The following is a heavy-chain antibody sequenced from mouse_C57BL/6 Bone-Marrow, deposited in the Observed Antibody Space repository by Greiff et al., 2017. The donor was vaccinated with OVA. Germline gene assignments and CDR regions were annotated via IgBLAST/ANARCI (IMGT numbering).Heavy chain of an antibody. CDR1: GFNIKDYY. V-gene: IGHV14-1*01. Sequence: VQLKESGAELVRPGASVKLSCTASGFNIKDYYMHWVKQRPEQGLEWIGRIDPEDGDTEYAPKFQGKATMTADPSSNTAYLPLSSLTSEDTAVYYCTTETAQASFAYWGQGTLVTVSA. J-gene: IGHJ3*01. D-gene: IGHD3-2*02. CDR3: TTETAQASFAY. CDR2: IDPEDGDT.